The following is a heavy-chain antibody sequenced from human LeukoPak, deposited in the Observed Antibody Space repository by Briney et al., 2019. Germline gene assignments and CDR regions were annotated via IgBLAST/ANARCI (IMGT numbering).Heavy chain of an antibody. CDR3: ARDAIDSSGFDFDY. D-gene: IGHD3-22*01. Sequence: PGESLRLCCAASGFTFSDYYMTWIRQAPGKGLEWISYISTSAGTIYYADSVKGRFTISRDNAKNSLYLQMNILRAEDTAVYYCARDAIDSSGFDFDYWGQGTLVTVSS. V-gene: IGHV3-11*01. CDR2: ISTSAGTI. J-gene: IGHJ4*02. CDR1: GFTFSDYY.